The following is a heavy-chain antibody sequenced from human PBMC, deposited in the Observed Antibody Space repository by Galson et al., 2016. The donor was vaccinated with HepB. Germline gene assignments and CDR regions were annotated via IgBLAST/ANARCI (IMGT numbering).Heavy chain of an antibody. D-gene: IGHD4-17*01. CDR1: GYTFTSSG. V-gene: IGHV1-18*01. CDR3: AKDYEYFFDY. CDR2: ISAYNGHT. Sequence: SVKVSCKASGYTFTSSGISWVRQAPGQGLEWLGWISAYNGHTNYAQKFQGRVTVTTDTSTSTAYMELRSLRSDDTAVYYCAKDYEYFFDYWGQGTLVTVSS. J-gene: IGHJ4*02.